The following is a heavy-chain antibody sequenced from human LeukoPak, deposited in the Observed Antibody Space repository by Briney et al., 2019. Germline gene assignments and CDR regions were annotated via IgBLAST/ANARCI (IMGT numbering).Heavy chain of an antibody. V-gene: IGHV3-7*01. CDR1: GFIFSSYL. D-gene: IGHD5-18*01. CDR3: ARSRVQLWFAAFDI. CDR2: IRQDGSEK. J-gene: IGHJ3*02. Sequence: PGGSLRLSCAASGFIFSSYLMSWVRQAPGKGLECVANIRQDGSEKYYVDSVKGRFTISRDNAKNSLYLQMNSLRAEDTAVYYCARSRVQLWFAAFDIWGQGTMVTVSS.